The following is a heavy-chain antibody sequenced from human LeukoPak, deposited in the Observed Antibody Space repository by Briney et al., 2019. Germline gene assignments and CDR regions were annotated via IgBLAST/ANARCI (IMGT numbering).Heavy chain of an antibody. CDR3: VRALKGYCSTSACPAAFDI. Sequence: SETLSLTCTVSGGSISSYYWSWVRQPPGKGLEWIGYIYYSGSTNYNPSLKSRVTISVDTSKNPVSLKVTSVTAADTAVYYCVRALKGYCSTSACPAAFDIWGQGTMVTVSS. CDR2: IYYSGST. CDR1: GGSISSYY. V-gene: IGHV4-59*01. J-gene: IGHJ3*02. D-gene: IGHD2-2*01.